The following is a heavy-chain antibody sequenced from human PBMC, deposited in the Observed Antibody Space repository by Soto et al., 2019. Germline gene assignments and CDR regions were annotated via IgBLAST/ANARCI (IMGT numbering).Heavy chain of an antibody. V-gene: IGHV3-23*01. CDR1: GFTFSSYA. CDR2: ISGSGGST. J-gene: IGHJ4*02. CDR3: ATAWVPFGVVIITSY. Sequence: EVQLLESGGGLVQPGGSLRLSCAASGFTFSSYAMSWVRQAPGKGLEWVSAISGSGGSTYYADSVKGRFTISRDNSKNTLYLQMNSLRAEDTAVYYCATAWVPFGVVIITSYWGQGTLVTVSS. D-gene: IGHD3-3*01.